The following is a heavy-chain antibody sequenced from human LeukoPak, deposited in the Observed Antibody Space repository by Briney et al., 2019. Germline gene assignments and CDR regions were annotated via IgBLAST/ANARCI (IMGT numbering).Heavy chain of an antibody. D-gene: IGHD3-22*01. V-gene: IGHV3-23*01. Sequence: PGGSLRLSCAVSGFTFSSYAMNWVRQAPGQGLELVSAMSTSGTTTYYADSVQGRFTISRDNSKNTLYLQMNSLRAEDTAVYYCAKSSIFYDSSGYYVGEKYYFDYWAQETLVSVFS. CDR2: MSTSGTTT. CDR1: GFTFSSYA. J-gene: IGHJ4*02. CDR3: AKSSIFYDSSGYYVGEKYYFDY.